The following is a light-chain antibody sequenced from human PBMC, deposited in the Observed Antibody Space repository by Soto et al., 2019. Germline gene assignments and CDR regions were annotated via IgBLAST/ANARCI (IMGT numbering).Light chain of an antibody. CDR2: NVY. J-gene: IGLJ1*01. Sequence: QSVLTQPASVSGSPGQSITISCTGTSSDVGAYNFVSWHQQHPAKAPKLMIYNVYDRPSGISYRFSGSKSGNTASLTISGLQGEAQVEYYCSPYAVSRTYVFGTGAWVSVL. CDR1: SSDVGAYNF. CDR3: SPYAVSRTYV. V-gene: IGLV2-14*03.